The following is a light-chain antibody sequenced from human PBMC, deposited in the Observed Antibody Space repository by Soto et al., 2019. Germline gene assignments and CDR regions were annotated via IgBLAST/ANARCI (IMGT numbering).Light chain of an antibody. CDR3: TSYAGGHNV. CDR1: SSDVGGYNY. Sequence: QSALTQPASASGSAGQSVTISCTGTSSDVGGYNYVSWYQQHPGKVPKLMVYEVNKRPSGVPDRFSGSKSGNTAALTVSGLQAEDEAEYYCTSYAGGHNVFGTGTKLTVL. V-gene: IGLV2-8*01. J-gene: IGLJ1*01. CDR2: EVN.